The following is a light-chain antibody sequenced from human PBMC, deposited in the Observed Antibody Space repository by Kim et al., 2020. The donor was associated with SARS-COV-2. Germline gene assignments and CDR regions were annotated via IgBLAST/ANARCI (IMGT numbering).Light chain of an antibody. Sequence: QRVTISCTGSSSNVGARYDVHWYQHLPGTAPKLLIFGTSNRPSGVPDRFSGFKSGTSVSLAITGLQAEDEADYYCQSYDSSLSDVIFGGGTKLTVL. CDR2: GTS. J-gene: IGLJ2*01. CDR1: SSNVGARYD. CDR3: QSYDSSLSDVI. V-gene: IGLV1-40*01.